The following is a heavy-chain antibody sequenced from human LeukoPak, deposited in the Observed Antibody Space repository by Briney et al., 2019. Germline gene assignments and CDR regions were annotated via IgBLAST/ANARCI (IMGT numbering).Heavy chain of an antibody. Sequence: GGSLRLSCAASGFTFNRFWMTWVRQAPGKGLEWVASIKEDGSEKQYVDSVKGRFTISRDNAKNSLHLQMNSLRAEDTAVYYCARIRGFGDAYHYDVMDVWGQGTTVTVAS. J-gene: IGHJ6*02. CDR1: GFTFNRFW. CDR3: ARIRGFGDAYHYDVMDV. V-gene: IGHV3-7*01. CDR2: IKEDGSEK. D-gene: IGHD3-10*01.